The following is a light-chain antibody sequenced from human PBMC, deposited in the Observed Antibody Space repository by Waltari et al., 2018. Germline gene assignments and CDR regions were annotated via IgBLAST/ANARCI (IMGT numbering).Light chain of an antibody. CDR3: CSYAGAV. V-gene: IGLV2-23*01. CDR1: SSGVGTYTL. J-gene: IGLJ3*02. Sequence: QSALTQPASVSGSPGQSIPISCTGTSSGVGTYTLVSWYQQHPGKAPKLMIYEGSKRPSGVSNRFSGSKSGNTASLTISGLQAEDEADYYCCSYAGAVFGGGTKLTIL. CDR2: EGS.